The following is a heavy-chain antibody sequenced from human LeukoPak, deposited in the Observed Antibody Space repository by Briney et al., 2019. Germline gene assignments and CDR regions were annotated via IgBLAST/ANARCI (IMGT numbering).Heavy chain of an antibody. D-gene: IGHD3-10*01. CDR1: GGSFSGYY. Sequence: SETLSLTCAVYGGSFSGYYWSWIRQPPGKGLEWIGEINHSGSTNYNPSLKSRVTISVDTSKNQFSLKLSSVTAADTAVYYCARGRYGSGSHYYFDYWGQGTLVTVSP. V-gene: IGHV4-34*01. CDR2: INHSGST. CDR3: ARGRYGSGSHYYFDY. J-gene: IGHJ4*02.